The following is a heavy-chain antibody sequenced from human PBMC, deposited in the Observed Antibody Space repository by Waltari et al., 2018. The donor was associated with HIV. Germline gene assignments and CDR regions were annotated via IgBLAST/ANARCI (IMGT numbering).Heavy chain of an antibody. V-gene: IGHV1-2*02. Sequence: QVQLVQSGAEVKKPGASVKVSCKASGYTFTGYYMHWVRQAPGQGLEWMGWINPNSGGTNYAQKVQGRVTMTRDTSISTAHMELSRLRSDDTAVYYCARADYYGSGSQDYWGQGTLVTVSS. J-gene: IGHJ4*02. CDR1: GYTFTGYY. CDR3: ARADYYGSGSQDY. D-gene: IGHD3-10*01. CDR2: INPNSGGT.